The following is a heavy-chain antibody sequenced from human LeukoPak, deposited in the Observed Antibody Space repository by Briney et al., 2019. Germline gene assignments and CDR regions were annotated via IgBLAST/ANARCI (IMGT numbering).Heavy chain of an antibody. CDR2: IYYSGST. Sequence: SETLSLTCTVSGGSISSSSYYWSWIHQPPGKGLEWIGSIYYSGSTYYNPSLKSRVTISVDTSKNQFSLKLSSVTAADTAVYYCARYRSRDGYNSWGQGTLVTVSS. CDR1: GGSISSSSYY. D-gene: IGHD5-24*01. CDR3: ARYRSRDGYNS. J-gene: IGHJ4*02. V-gene: IGHV4-39*01.